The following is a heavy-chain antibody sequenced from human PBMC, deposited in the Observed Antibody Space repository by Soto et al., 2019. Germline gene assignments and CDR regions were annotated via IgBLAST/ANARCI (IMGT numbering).Heavy chain of an antibody. D-gene: IGHD2-15*01. V-gene: IGHV3-11*01. CDR3: VREKYCSGGSCYSDY. Sequence: QVQLVESGGGLAKPGGSLRLSCAASGFTFSHYFMTWIRQAPRKGLEWVSHISNSGSTTYYADSVKGRFTISRDNAKDSLSLQMNSLRAEDTAVYYCVREKYCSGGSCYSDYWGQGTLVTVSS. CDR2: ISNSGSTT. CDR1: GFTFSHYF. J-gene: IGHJ4*02.